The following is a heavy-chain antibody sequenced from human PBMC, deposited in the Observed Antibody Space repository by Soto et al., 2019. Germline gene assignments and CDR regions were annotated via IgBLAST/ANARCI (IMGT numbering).Heavy chain of an antibody. CDR3: ATVIPATRYFAY. Sequence: PLSLTCTVSGGSIGNDDYSWSWVRQPPGKGLEWIGYIYHSGTTYYNPSLTSRVTISVDGSNNQFSPKLTSMTAADTAVYYCATVIPATRYFAYWGQGILVTVSS. J-gene: IGHJ4*02. CDR2: IYHSGTT. CDR1: GGSIGNDDYS. V-gene: IGHV4-30-2*01. D-gene: IGHD2-15*01.